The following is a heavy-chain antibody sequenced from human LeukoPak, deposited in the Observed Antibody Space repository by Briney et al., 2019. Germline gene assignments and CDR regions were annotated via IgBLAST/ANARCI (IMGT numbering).Heavy chain of an antibody. D-gene: IGHD3-3*01. J-gene: IGHJ4*02. V-gene: IGHV1-69*13. CDR2: IIPIFGTA. Sequence: VASVKVSCKASGGTFSSYAISWVRQAPGQGLEWMGGIIPIFGTANYAQKFQGRVTITADESTSTAYMELSSLRSDDTAVYYCARGGRITISWPLDYWGQGTLVSVSS. CDR3: ARGGRITISWPLDY. CDR1: GGTFSSYA.